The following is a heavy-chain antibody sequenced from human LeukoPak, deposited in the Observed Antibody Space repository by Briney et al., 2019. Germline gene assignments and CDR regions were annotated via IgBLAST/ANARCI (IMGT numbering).Heavy chain of an antibody. J-gene: IGHJ4*02. CDR2: INHSGST. V-gene: IGHV4-34*01. D-gene: IGHD3-3*01. Sequence: SETLSLTCAVYGGSFSGYYWSWIRQPPGKGLEWIGEINHSGSTNYNPSLKCQVTISVDTSKNQFSLKLSSVTAADTAVYYCARGRYVSITIFGVPTRGKFDYWGQGTLVTVSS. CDR1: GGSFSGYY. CDR3: ARGRYVSITIFGVPTRGKFDY.